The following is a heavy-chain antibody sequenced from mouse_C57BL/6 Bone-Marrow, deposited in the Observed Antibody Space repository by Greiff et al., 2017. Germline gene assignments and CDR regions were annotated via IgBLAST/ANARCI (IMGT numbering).Heavy chain of an antibody. CDR1: GYTFTNYW. Sequence: VQLQQSGAELVRPGTSVTMSCKASGYTFTNYWIGWAKQRPGHGLEWIGDIYPGGGYTNYNEKFKGKATLTADKSSSTAYMQFSSLTSEDSAIYYCARSGKEYYYDMDYRGQGTSVTVSS. J-gene: IGHJ4*01. V-gene: IGHV1-63*01. D-gene: IGHD2-1*01. CDR2: IYPGGGYT. CDR3: ARSGKEYYYDMDY.